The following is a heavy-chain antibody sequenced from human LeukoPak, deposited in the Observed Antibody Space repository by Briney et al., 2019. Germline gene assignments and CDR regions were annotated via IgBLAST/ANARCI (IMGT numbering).Heavy chain of an antibody. Sequence: GGSLRLSCAASGFTFSSYAMHWVRQAPGKGVGWVAVISYDGSNKYYADSGKGRFTISRDNSKNTLYLQMNSLRAEDTAVYYCARYTLYYDILTGYRYYYYGMDVWGQGTTVTVSS. CDR3: ARYTLYYDILTGYRYYYYGMDV. CDR2: ISYDGSNK. J-gene: IGHJ6*02. D-gene: IGHD3-9*01. V-gene: IGHV3-30-3*01. CDR1: GFTFSSYA.